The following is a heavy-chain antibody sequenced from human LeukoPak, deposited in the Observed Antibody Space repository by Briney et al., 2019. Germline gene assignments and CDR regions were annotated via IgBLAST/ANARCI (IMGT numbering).Heavy chain of an antibody. V-gene: IGHV3-21*01. Sequence: GGSLRLSCAASGFTFSSYSMNWVRQAPGKGLEWVSSISGSSSYIYYADSVKGRFTISRDNAKNSLYLQMNSLRAEDTAVYYCARPAAEGDYFDYWGQGTLVTVSS. J-gene: IGHJ4*02. D-gene: IGHD6-13*01. CDR3: ARPAAEGDYFDY. CDR2: ISGSSSYI. CDR1: GFTFSSYS.